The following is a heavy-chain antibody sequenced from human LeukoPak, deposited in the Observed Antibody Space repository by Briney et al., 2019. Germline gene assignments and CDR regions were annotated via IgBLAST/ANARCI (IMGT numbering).Heavy chain of an antibody. CDR2: IYYSGST. CDR1: GGSISGYY. Sequence: PSETLSLTCTVSGGSISGYYWNWIRQPPGKGLEWIGYIYYSGSTNYNPSLKSRVTVSLDTSKNQFSLKLSSVTAADTAVYYCARAQPDSVWGSYPRYFDYWGQGTLVTVSS. D-gene: IGHD3-16*01. V-gene: IGHV4-59*01. CDR3: ARAQPDSVWGSYPRYFDY. J-gene: IGHJ4*02.